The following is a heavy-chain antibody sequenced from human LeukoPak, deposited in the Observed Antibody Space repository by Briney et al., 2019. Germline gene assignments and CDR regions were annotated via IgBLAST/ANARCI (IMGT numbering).Heavy chain of an antibody. CDR3: ARPRLTNSRVTIEDY. V-gene: IGHV1-69*04. CDR1: GGTFSSYA. Sequence: ASVKVSCKPSGGTFSSYAISWVRQAPGQGLEWMGRIIPILGIAHYAQKFQGRVTITADKSTSTAYMELSSLRSEDTAVYYCARPRLTNSRVTIEDYWGQGTLVTVSS. J-gene: IGHJ4*02. D-gene: IGHD4-17*01. CDR2: IIPILGIA.